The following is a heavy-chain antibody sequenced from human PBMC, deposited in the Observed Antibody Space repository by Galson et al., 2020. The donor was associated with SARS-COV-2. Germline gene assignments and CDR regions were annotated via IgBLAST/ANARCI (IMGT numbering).Heavy chain of an antibody. CDR2: IDTAAYT. Sequence: GGSLRLSCAASGFTFSSYDMHWVRQPTGKRLEWVSAIDTAAYTYYTDSVKGQFTISRENAKKSLYLQMNSLRAEDTAVYYCAKIAATGDAFDIWGQGTMVSVSS. CDR3: AKIAATGDAFDI. J-gene: IGHJ3*02. D-gene: IGHD6-13*01. CDR1: GFTFSSYD. V-gene: IGHV3-13*01.